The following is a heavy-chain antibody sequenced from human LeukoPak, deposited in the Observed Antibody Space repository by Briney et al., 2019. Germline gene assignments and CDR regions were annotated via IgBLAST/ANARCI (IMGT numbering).Heavy chain of an antibody. J-gene: IGHJ4*02. CDR1: GFTFSSYT. V-gene: IGHV3-21*05. Sequence: GGSLRLSCAVSGFTFSSYTMNWVRQAPGKGLEWVSYISDSSSDTHYADSVKGRFTISRDNAKNSLYLQMNSLRAEDTAVYYCATLLWFGEFDYWGQGTLVTVSS. CDR3: ATLLWFGEFDY. D-gene: IGHD3-10*01. CDR2: ISDSSSDT.